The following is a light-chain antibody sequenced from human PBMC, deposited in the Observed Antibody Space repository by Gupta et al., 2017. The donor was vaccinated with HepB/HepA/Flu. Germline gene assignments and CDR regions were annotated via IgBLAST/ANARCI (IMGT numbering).Light chain of an antibody. J-gene: IGKJ1*01. V-gene: IGKV3D-20*01. CDR3: QQYGSSPWT. Sequence: EIVLTQSPATLSLSPGERATLSCGASQSVRSSYLAWYQQRPGLAPRLLIYDASSRATGIPDRFSGSGSGTXFTLTIXRLEPEDFAVYYCQQYGSSPWTFGXGTKVEIK. CDR2: DAS. CDR1: QSVRSSY.